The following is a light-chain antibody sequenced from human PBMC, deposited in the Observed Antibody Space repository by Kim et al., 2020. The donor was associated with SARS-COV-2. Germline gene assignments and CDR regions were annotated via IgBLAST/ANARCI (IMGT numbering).Light chain of an antibody. J-gene: IGLJ2*01. CDR3: SSYAGITNIVI. CDR1: SSDVGAYDD. V-gene: IGLV2-8*01. CDR2: VVN. Sequence: QSVTMSCTGTSSDVGAYDDVSWYQQHPGKAPKLMTYVVNKRPSGVPDRFSGSKSGNTASLTISGLQAEDEADYYCSSYAGITNIVIFGGGTQLTVL.